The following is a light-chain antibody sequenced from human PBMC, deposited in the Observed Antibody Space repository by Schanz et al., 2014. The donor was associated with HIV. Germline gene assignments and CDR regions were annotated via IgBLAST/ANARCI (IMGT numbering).Light chain of an antibody. CDR3: QQHGGSPET. CDR1: QSISNN. J-gene: IGKJ1*01. CDR2: GAS. V-gene: IGKV3D-15*01. Sequence: EIVMTQSPATLYVSPGEGATLSCRASQSISNNLAWYQHKPGQAPRLLIFGASNRATGIPDRFSGGVSGTDFTLTISSLEPEDFAVYYCQQHGGSPETFGQGTKVEI.